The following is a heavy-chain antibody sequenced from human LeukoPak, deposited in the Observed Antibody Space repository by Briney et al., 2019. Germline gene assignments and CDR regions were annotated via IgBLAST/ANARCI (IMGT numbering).Heavy chain of an antibody. V-gene: IGHV4-59*01. CDR2: IYYSGST. J-gene: IGHJ6*02. CDR3: ARDGVDSYGSYYYYGMDV. Sequence: SETLSLTCTVSGGSISSYYWSWIRQPPGKGLEWIGYIYYSGSTNYNPSLKSRVTILVDTSKNQFSLKLSSVTAADTAVYYCARDGVDSYGSYYYYGMDVWGQGTTVTVSS. D-gene: IGHD5-18*01. CDR1: GGSISSYY.